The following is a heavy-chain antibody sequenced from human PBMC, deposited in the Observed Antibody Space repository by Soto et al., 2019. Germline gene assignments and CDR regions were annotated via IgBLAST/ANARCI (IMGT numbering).Heavy chain of an antibody. CDR3: ARDTRGYSGYDYWLSYFDY. CDR1: GFTFSSYW. CDR2: INSDGSST. J-gene: IGHJ4*02. D-gene: IGHD5-12*01. Sequence: GGSLRLSCAASGFTFSSYWMHWVRQAPGKGLVWVTRINSDGSSTSYADSVKGRFTISRDNSKNTLYLQMNSLRAEDTAVYYCARDTRGYSGYDYWLSYFDYWGQGTLVTVSS. V-gene: IGHV3-74*01.